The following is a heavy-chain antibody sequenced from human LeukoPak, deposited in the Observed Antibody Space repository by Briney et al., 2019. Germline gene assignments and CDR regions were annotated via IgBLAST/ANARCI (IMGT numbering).Heavy chain of an antibody. J-gene: IGHJ4*02. D-gene: IGHD1-26*01. CDR2: ISGSGGST. Sequence: HPGGSLRLSCAASGFTFSSYAMSWVRQAPGKGLEWVSAISGSGGSTYYADSVKGRFTISRDNSKNTLYLQMNSLRAEDTAVYYCAKLMVGATLIDYWGQGTLVTVSS. CDR3: AKLMVGATLIDY. CDR1: GFTFSSYA. V-gene: IGHV3-23*01.